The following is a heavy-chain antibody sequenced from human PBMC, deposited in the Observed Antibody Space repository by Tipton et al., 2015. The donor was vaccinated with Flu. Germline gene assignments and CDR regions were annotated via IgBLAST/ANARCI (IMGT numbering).Heavy chain of an antibody. Sequence: SLRLSCAASGFTFDDYTMHWIRQAPGKGLEWVSGISWNSGSIGYADSVKGRFTISRDNAKKSLYLQMNSLRAEDSALYYCAKDRSLLTGDYSGGMDVWGQGTTVTVSS. D-gene: IGHD3-9*01. J-gene: IGHJ6*02. CDR1: GFTFDDYT. V-gene: IGHV3-9*01. CDR3: AKDRSLLTGDYSGGMDV. CDR2: ISWNSGSI.